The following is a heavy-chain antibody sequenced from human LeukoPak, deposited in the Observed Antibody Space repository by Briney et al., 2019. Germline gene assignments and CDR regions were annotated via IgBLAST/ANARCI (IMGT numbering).Heavy chain of an antibody. CDR1: GYTFTDYY. Sequence: ASVKVYCKVSGYTFTDYYMHWVQQAPGKGLEWMGLVDPEDGETIYAEKFQGRVTITADTSTDTAYMELSSLRSEDTAVYYCATAPGRYCSDGSCYSGDSSGYYYPEYFQHWGQGTLVTVSS. D-gene: IGHD2-15*01. CDR3: ATAPGRYCSDGSCYSGDSSGYYYPEYFQH. V-gene: IGHV1-69-2*01. CDR2: VDPEDGET. J-gene: IGHJ1*01.